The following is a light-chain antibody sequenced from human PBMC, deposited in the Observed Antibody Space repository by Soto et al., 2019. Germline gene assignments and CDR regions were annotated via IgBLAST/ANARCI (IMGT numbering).Light chain of an antibody. CDR3: SSYAGSRIFV. V-gene: IGLV2-8*01. Sequence: QSVLTQTPSASGYLGQSVTISCTGTSGDVGGYNFVSWYQQHPGKAPKLLIYEVMKRPSGVPDRFSGSKFGNTASLTVSGLQPEDEADYFCSSYAGSRIFVLGTGTKVTGL. J-gene: IGLJ1*01. CDR1: SGDVGGYNF. CDR2: EVM.